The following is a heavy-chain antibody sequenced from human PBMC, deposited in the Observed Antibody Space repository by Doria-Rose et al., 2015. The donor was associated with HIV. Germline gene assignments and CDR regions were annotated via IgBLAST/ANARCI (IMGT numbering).Heavy chain of an antibody. V-gene: IGHV4-34*01. CDR3: ASSDLTGDFGFHI. CDR2: ITHSGIT. CDR1: GGSFSGYY. Sequence: QVQLQQWDAGLLKPSETLSLTCAVYGGSFSGYYWSWIRQPPGKGLEWIGEITHSGITTYNPSLKSRLPISVDTSKTLFSLKLNSVTAADTAVYYCASSDLTGDFGFHIWGQGTPVTVSS. J-gene: IGHJ3*02. D-gene: IGHD7-27*01.